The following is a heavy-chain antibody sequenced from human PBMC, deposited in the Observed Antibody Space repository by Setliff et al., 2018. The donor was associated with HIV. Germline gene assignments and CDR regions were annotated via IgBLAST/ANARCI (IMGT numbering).Heavy chain of an antibody. CDR1: DDSIISSRNF. CDR2: IHSSGST. D-gene: IGHD1-26*01. J-gene: IGHJ4*02. Sequence: SETLSLTCTVSDDSIISSRNFWGWIRQPPGKGLEWIGNIHSSGSTYYNPSLKSRVFISVDLSINQFSLKLHSVTAADTAVYYCASGEDSGTYGEPYDSWGQGALVTVSS. V-gene: IGHV4-39*01. CDR3: ASGEDSGTYGEPYDS.